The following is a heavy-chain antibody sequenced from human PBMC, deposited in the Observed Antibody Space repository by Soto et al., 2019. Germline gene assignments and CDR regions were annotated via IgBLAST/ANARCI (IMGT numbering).Heavy chain of an antibody. CDR1: GFTFSGSA. CDR3: LPPSPDRVYCSAGACFGY. CDR2: IRSKPNSYAT. J-gene: IGHJ4*02. D-gene: IGHD2-15*01. V-gene: IGHV3-73*01. Sequence: EVQLVESGRGLVQPGGSLKLSCAASGFTFSGSAMHCVRQGSGKGLEWVGRIRSKPNSYATAYDAAVKGRFTISRDDSMNTAYLQLTRLQTADPAVYYCLPPSPDRVYCSAGACFGYWGQGALVTVSS.